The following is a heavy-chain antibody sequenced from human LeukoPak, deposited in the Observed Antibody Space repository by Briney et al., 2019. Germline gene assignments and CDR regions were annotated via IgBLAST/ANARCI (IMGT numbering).Heavy chain of an antibody. D-gene: IGHD1-26*01. CDR1: GYTFTGYY. CDR3: ASGSGSYYGGVDY. CDR2: INPNSGGT. Sequence: ASVKVSCKASGYTFTGYYMHWVRQAPGQGLEWMGWINPNSGGTNYARKFQGRVTMTRDTSISTAYMELSRLRSDDTAVYYCASGSGSYYGGVDYWGQGTLVTVSS. V-gene: IGHV1-2*02. J-gene: IGHJ4*02.